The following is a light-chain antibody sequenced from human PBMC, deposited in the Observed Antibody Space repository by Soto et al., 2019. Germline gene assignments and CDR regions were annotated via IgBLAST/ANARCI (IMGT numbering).Light chain of an antibody. CDR3: RHFYT. CDR2: DAS. CDR1: QDIRQY. J-gene: IGKJ2*01. V-gene: IGKV1-9*01. Sequence: DIPLTQSPPFLSASAGDRVSITCRASQDIRQYLVWYQQKPGKAPNVLIFDASSLQTGVPSRFGGSGSGTEFTLTITSLQPEDFATYYCRHFYTFGQGTKVDIK.